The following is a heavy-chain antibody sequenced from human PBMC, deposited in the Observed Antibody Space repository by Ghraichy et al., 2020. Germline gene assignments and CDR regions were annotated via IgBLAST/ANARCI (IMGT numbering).Heavy chain of an antibody. J-gene: IGHJ5*02. CDR1: GFIVSNNY. V-gene: IGHV3-66*02. CDR2: IFNSGTT. CDR3: ARGYDFWT. Sequence: LTCAASGFIVSNNYMSWVRQAPGKGLEWVSVIFNSGTTYYADSVKGRFTSSRDNSKNALYLEMNSLRAKDTAVYYCARGYDFWTWGQGTLVTVSS. D-gene: IGHD3-3*01.